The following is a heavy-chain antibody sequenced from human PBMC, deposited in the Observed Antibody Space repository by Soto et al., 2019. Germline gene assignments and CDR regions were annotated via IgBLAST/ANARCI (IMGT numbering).Heavy chain of an antibody. Sequence: EVQLLESGGGLVQPGGSLRLSCAASGFTFSSYAMSWVRQAPGKGLEWVSAISGSGGSTYYADSVKGRFTISRDNSKNTLYLQMNSLRAEDTAVYYCARGVPLRLGELSPSDYWGQGTLVTVSS. CDR1: GFTFSSYA. CDR3: ARGVPLRLGELSPSDY. V-gene: IGHV3-23*01. D-gene: IGHD3-16*02. J-gene: IGHJ4*02. CDR2: ISGSGGST.